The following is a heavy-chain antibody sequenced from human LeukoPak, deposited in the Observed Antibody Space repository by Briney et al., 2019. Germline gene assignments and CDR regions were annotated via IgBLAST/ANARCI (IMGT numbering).Heavy chain of an antibody. CDR3: ARDSVTMVRGNYYYYMVV. D-gene: IGHD3-10*01. CDR1: GVTFSGYA. V-gene: IGHV3-53*01. Sequence: GGSLRLSCAASGVTFSGYAMSWVRQAPGKGLEWVSVIYNSGSTNYTASLKSRFTISRDNSKNTLYLQMNSLRAEDTAVYYCARDSVTMVRGNYYYYMVVWGKGTTVTISS. J-gene: IGHJ6*03. CDR2: IYNSGST.